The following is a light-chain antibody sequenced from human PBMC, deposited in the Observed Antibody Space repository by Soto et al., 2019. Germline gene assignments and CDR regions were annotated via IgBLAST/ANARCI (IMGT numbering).Light chain of an antibody. V-gene: IGKV1-5*03. Sequence: DSQMTQYPSTLSASVGDRVTITCRASQSINSWLAWYQQKPGKAPKLLISKASTLQSGVPPRFSGSGSGTEFTLTISSLLPDDFATYYCQQYESYPMTFGGGTKVEIK. J-gene: IGKJ4*01. CDR2: KAS. CDR1: QSINSW. CDR3: QQYESYPMT.